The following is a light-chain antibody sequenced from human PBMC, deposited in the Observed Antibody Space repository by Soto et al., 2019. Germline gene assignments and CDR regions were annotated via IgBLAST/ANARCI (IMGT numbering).Light chain of an antibody. J-gene: IGKJ5*01. CDR3: QQYGTSEII. CDR1: QSVSSY. CDR2: DAS. Sequence: EIVLTQSPATLSLSPGERATLSCRASQSVSSYLAWYQQKPGQAPRLLIYDASNRATGTPARFSGSGSGTDFTLTISSLEPEDFAVFYCQQYGTSEIIFGQGTRLEIK. V-gene: IGKV3-11*01.